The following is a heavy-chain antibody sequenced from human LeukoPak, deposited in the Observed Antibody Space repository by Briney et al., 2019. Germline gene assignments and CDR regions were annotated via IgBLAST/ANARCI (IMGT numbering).Heavy chain of an antibody. J-gene: IGHJ4*01. D-gene: IGHD6-19*01. CDR1: GYSFTNYW. V-gene: IGHV5-51*01. CDR3: ARPYSSGWHFFDY. CDR2: IYPGDSDT. Sequence: GESLKISCKGSGYSFTNYWIGGVRQMPGKGLEWMGIIYPGDSDTRYSPPFQGQVTISADKSISTAYLQWSSLKASDTAMYYCARPYSSGWHFFDYWGQGTQVTVSS.